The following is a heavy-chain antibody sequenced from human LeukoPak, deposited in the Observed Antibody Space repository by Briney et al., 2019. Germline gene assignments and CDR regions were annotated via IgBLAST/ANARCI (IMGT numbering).Heavy chain of an antibody. CDR2: IHYDESET. D-gene: IGHD1-14*01. V-gene: IGHV3-30*02. J-gene: IGHJ4*02. CDR1: GFTFSSYG. CDR3: WKDGSTYCSNRFCY. Sequence: PGGSLRLSCAASGFTFSSYGINWVRQAPGKGLEWLAFIHYDESETYYVDSVEGRFTISRDNSKNSLYLQMNSLRGDDTGVYYCWKDGSTYCSNRFCYWGQGTLVTVSS.